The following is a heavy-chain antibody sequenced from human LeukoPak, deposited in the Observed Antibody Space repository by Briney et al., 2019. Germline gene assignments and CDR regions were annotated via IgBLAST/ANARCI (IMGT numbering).Heavy chain of an antibody. CDR2: INAFNGDR. CDR3: ARDGSGTWSDP. Sequence: ASVKVSCKASVYSFTNYGITWVRQAPGLGLEWMGWINAFNGDRDHAQKFQGRVTMTTDTSTSTAYMELRSLRSDDTAVYYCARDGSGTWSDPWGQGTLVTVSS. J-gene: IGHJ5*02. D-gene: IGHD3-10*01. V-gene: IGHV1-18*01. CDR1: VYSFTNYG.